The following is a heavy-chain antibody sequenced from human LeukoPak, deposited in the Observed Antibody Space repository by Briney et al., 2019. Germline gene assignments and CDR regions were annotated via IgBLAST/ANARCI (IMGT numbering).Heavy chain of an antibody. CDR1: GGSMSSYY. Sequence: SETLSLTCTVSGGSMSSYYWSWIRQPPGKGLEWIGYIYYSGSTKYNPSLKSRVTISVDMSKNQFSLKLSSVTAADTAVYYCARRGYSSGWRYFDYWGQGTLVTVSS. CDR2: IYYSGST. V-gene: IGHV4-59*08. J-gene: IGHJ4*02. CDR3: ARRGYSSGWRYFDY. D-gene: IGHD6-19*01.